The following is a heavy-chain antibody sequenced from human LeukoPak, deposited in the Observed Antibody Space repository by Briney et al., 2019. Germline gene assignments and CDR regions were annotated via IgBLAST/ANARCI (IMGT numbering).Heavy chain of an antibody. CDR2: IVPIFGTA. V-gene: IGHV1-69*13. CDR3: ARDRAAAGLNNWFDP. Sequence: SVKVSCKASGGTFSSYSISWVRQAPGQGLEWMGGIVPIFGTADYAQKLQGRVTITADESTSTAYMELSSLRSEDTAVYCCARDRAAAGLNNWFDPWGQGTRVTVSS. J-gene: IGHJ5*02. CDR1: GGTFSSYS. D-gene: IGHD6-13*01.